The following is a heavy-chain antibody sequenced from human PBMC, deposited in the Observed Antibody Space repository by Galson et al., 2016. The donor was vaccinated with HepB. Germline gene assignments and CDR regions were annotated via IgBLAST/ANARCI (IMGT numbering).Heavy chain of an antibody. J-gene: IGHJ4*02. CDR1: GFTFDIYG. CDR2: ISGSGGNT. D-gene: IGHD3-22*01. CDR3: AKGGVGPIYYDTSGPSDS. V-gene: IGHV3-23*01. Sequence: SLRLSCAASGFTFDIYGMSWVRQAPGKGLEWVSAISGSGGNTYYADSVKGRFAISRDNSKKTLYLQMSSLRAEDTAVYYCAKGGVGPIYYDTSGPSDSWGLGTLVTVSS.